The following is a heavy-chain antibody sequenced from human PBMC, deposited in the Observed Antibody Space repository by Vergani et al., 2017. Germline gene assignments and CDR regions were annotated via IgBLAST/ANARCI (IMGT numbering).Heavy chain of an antibody. V-gene: IGHV4-38-2*02. CDR1: GYSISSGYY. Sequence: QVQLQQSGPGLVKPSETLPLTCSVSGYSISSGYYWGWVRQSPGKGLEWIASIYHTGSTYYNPSLESRVTISVDTSKNQFSLNVTSVSAADTAVYYCARFHXDVFTVSASYFDYWGQGTLVTVSS. CDR3: ARFHXDVFTVSASYFDY. CDR2: IYHTGST. J-gene: IGHJ4*02. D-gene: IGHD3-10*02.